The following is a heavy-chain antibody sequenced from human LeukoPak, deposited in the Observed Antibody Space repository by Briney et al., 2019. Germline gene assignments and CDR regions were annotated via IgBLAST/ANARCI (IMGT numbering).Heavy chain of an antibody. CDR3: ARDCGGGCYSEAFDY. D-gene: IGHD2-21*02. CDR2: ISSSSSYI. CDR1: GFTFSSYA. J-gene: IGHJ4*02. V-gene: IGHV3-21*01. Sequence: GGSLRLSCAASGFTFSSYAMHWVRQAPGKGLEWVSSISSSSSYIYYADSVKGRFTISRDNAKNSLYLQMNSLRAEDTAVYYCARDCGGGCYSEAFDYWGQGTLVTVSS.